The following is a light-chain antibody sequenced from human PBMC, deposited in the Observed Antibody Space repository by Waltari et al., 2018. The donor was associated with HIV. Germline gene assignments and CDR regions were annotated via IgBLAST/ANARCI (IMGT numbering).Light chain of an antibody. CDR1: QYISSH. CDR3: HQRRDWPPSVS. V-gene: IGKV3-11*01. CDR2: GAS. Sequence: EIVLTQSPVTLSLSPGERDTLSCRASQYISSHLALYQQKPGQAPRLLISGASNRAAGIPARFSGSGSGTDFTLTITSLEPEDFAVYYCHQRRDWPPSVSFGGGTKVEIK. J-gene: IGKJ4*01.